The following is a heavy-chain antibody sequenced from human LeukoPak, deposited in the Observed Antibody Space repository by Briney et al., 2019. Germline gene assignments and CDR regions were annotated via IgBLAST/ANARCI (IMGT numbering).Heavy chain of an antibody. D-gene: IGHD3-10*01. CDR1: GFTFDTYA. CDR2: VSASGGST. Sequence: PGGSLRLSCSASGFTFDTYAMSWVRQAPGKGLAWVSTVSASGGSTYYADSVKGRFTISRDNSKNTLYLHINSLRAEDTAVYYCAKVYGSGGYHSGERQPARYFDYWGQGTLVTVSS. J-gene: IGHJ4*02. CDR3: AKVYGSGGYHSGERQPARYFDY. V-gene: IGHV3-23*01.